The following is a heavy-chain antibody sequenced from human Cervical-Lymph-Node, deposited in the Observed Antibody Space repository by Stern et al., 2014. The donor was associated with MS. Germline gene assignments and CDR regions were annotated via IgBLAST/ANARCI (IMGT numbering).Heavy chain of an antibody. CDR3: VTGRGYMSGQPDFDY. V-gene: IGHV3-30*03. CDR1: GFRFSSYG. D-gene: IGHD5-18*01. Sequence: MQLVESGGGVVQPGRSLRLSCEASGFRFSSYGIHWVRQAPGKGLEWVAVISYDGSNKHYGGSVKGRFTISRDKPQNMLFLHMNSLSAEDPAVYYCVTGRGYMSGQPDFDYWGQGALVTVPS. J-gene: IGHJ4*02. CDR2: ISYDGSNK.